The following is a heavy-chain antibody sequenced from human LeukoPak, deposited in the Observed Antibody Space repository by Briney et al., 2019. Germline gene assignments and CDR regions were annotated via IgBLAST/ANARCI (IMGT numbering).Heavy chain of an antibody. CDR3: ARDGPSGSYDY. Sequence: TGGSLRLSCVASGFTFSSYSMNWVRQAPGKGLEWVSSISSSSSYIYYADSVKGRFTISRDNAKNSLYLQMNSLRAEDTAVYYCARDGPSGSYDYWGQGTLVTVSS. CDR1: GFTFSSYS. J-gene: IGHJ4*02. V-gene: IGHV3-21*01. D-gene: IGHD1-26*01. CDR2: ISSSSSYI.